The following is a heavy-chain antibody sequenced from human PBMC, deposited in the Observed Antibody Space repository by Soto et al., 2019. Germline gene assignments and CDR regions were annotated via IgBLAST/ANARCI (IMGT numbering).Heavy chain of an antibody. J-gene: IGHJ4*02. CDR1: GFTFNRYN. V-gene: IGHV3-48*02. CDR3: ATSKQGWALPGCDY. D-gene: IGHD1-26*01. Sequence: EVQLVESGGGLVQPGGSLRLSCAASGFTFNRYNMNWVRQAPGKGLEWVSYISSVSSTIYYADSVKGRFTISRDTAKDSLYLQMNSLRDEDTAVYYCATSKQGWALPGCDYWGQGTLVTVSS. CDR2: ISSVSSTI.